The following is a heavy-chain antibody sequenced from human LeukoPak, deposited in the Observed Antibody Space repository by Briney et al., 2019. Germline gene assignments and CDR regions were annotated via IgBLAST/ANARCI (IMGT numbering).Heavy chain of an antibody. V-gene: IGHV3-20*04. J-gene: IGHJ4*02. D-gene: IGHD4-17*01. CDR1: GFTFHDYG. CDR2: MNWNGGST. CDR3: ARADYGDFTGHFDY. Sequence: GGSRRLACATSGFTFHDYGISWVRQAPGKGLEWVSGMNWNGGSTGYTDSVKGRFTISRDNAKNSLYLQMNSLRAEDTALYYCARADYGDFTGHFDYWGQGTLVTVSS.